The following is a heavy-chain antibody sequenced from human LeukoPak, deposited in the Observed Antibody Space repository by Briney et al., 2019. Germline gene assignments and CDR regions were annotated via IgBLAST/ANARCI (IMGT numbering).Heavy chain of an antibody. CDR2: ISYDGSNK. V-gene: IGHV3-30-3*01. D-gene: IGHD3-22*01. CDR1: GFTFSSYA. J-gene: IGHJ4*02. CDR3: ARTTRKTYYYDSSGYPDY. Sequence: GRSLRLSCAASGFTFSSYAMHWVRQAPGKGLEWVAVISYDGSNKYYADSVKGRFTISRDNSKNTLYLQMNSLRAEDTAVYYCARTTRKTYYYDSSGYPDYWGQGTLVTVSS.